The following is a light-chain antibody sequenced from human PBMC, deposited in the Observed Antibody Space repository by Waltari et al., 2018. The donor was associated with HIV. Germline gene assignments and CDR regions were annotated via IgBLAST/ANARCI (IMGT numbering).Light chain of an antibody. Sequence: SSELTQDPAVSVALGQTVRITCQGDSLSRYSASWYQQKPGQAPVLVVYGENHRPSGIPDRVSGSSSGNTASLTITGAQAEDEADYYCSSRDSSDGPVVFGGGTNLTVL. V-gene: IGLV3-19*01. CDR2: GEN. CDR1: SLSRYS. J-gene: IGLJ2*01. CDR3: SSRDSSDGPVV.